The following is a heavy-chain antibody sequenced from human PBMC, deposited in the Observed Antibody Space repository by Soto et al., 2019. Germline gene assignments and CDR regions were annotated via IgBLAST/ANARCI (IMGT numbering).Heavy chain of an antibody. D-gene: IGHD3-10*01. CDR2: IWYDGSNK. CDR3: ARDPTGSGSYYLGY. CDR1: GFTFSSYG. V-gene: IGHV3-33*01. J-gene: IGHJ4*02. Sequence: QVQLVESGGGVVQPGRSLRLSCAASGFTFSSYGMHWVRQAPGKGLEWVAVIWYDGSNKYYADSVKGRFTISRDNSKNTVYLQMNSLRAEDTAVYYCARDPTGSGSYYLGYWGQGTLVTVSS.